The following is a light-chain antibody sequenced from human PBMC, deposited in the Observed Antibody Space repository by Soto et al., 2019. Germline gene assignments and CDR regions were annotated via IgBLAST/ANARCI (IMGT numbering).Light chain of an antibody. V-gene: IGKV3-15*01. CDR2: GAS. CDR1: ERVSNN. Sequence: IEMTQSPATLAVAGGERVTLSCRASERVSNNLVWYQQKAGQAPRLLIYGASIRATVIPGWFSGSRSGTEFILIISRLPSEDVAVYYGQQYSISRTFGQGTKVDIK. J-gene: IGKJ1*01. CDR3: QQYSISRT.